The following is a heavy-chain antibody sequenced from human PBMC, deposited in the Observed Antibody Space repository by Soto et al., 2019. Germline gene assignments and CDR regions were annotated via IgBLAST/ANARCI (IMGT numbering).Heavy chain of an antibody. J-gene: IGHJ4*02. V-gene: IGHV1-69*12. CDR3: ARDSDTGELTSFEY. CDR1: GGIFSDYA. D-gene: IGHD3-16*01. Sequence: QVQLVQSGAEVKKPGSSVKVSCKASGGIFSDYAISWVRQAPGQGLEWMGGIIPLFGTPNYAQKFQGRVTITADESTSTAYMELSSLSSEDTAVYYCARDSDTGELTSFEYWGQGTLVTVSS. CDR2: IIPLFGTP.